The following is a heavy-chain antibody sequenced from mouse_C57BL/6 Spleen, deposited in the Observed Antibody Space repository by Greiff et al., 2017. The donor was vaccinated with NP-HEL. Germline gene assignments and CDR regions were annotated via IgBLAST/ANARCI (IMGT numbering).Heavy chain of an antibody. J-gene: IGHJ3*01. CDR3: ASPGVDYGSSPFAY. CDR1: GFSLTSYG. V-gene: IGHV2-2*01. D-gene: IGHD1-1*01. CDR2: IWSGGST. Sequence: VQRVESGPGLVQPSQSLSITCTVSGFSLTSYGVHWVRQSPGKGLEWLGVIWSGGSTDYNAAFISRLSISKDNSKSQVFFKMNSLQADDTAIYYCASPGVDYGSSPFAYWGQGTLVTVSA.